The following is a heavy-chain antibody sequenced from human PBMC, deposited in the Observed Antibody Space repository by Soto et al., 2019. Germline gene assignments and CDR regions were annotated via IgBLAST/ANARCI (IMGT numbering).Heavy chain of an antibody. CDR2: IIPIFGTA. Sequence: QVPLVQSGAEVKKPGSSVKVSCKASGGTFSSYAISWVRQAPGQGLEWMGGIIPIFGTANYAQKFQGRVTITADESTSTAYMELSSLRSEDTAVYYCARKSIFGVVINTGYYYYGMDVWGQGTTVTVSS. CDR3: ARKSIFGVVINTGYYYYGMDV. J-gene: IGHJ6*02. D-gene: IGHD3-3*01. CDR1: GGTFSSYA. V-gene: IGHV1-69*12.